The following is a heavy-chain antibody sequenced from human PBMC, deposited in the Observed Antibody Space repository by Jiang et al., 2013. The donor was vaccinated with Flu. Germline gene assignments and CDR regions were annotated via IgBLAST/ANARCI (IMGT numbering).Heavy chain of an antibody. CDR3: ARVRPVVGGGGTNYFDY. V-gene: IGHV4-39*07. CDR2: IYYSGST. Sequence: GLLKPSETLSLTCTVSGGSISSSSYYWGWIRQPPGKGLEWSGGIYYSGSTYYNPSLKSRVTISVDTSKNQFSLKLSSVTAADTAVYYCARVRPVVGGGGTNYFDYWGQGTLVAVSS. J-gene: IGHJ4*02. CDR1: GGSISSSSYY. D-gene: IGHD1-26*01.